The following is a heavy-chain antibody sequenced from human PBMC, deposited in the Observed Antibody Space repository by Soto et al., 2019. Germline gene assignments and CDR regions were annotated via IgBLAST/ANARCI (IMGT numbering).Heavy chain of an antibody. Sequence: EVQMVESGGGLIQPGGSLKLSCAVSGFGVTESETYVSWIRQAPGKGLEWVAAFYRGGRRNYAASVKGRFVISRDKSENSVFLQLNLVRVEDTAVYYCAREVAVGATAKFDRWGQGTMVIVSP. CDR1: GFGVTESETY. CDR2: FYRGGRR. V-gene: IGHV3-53*03. D-gene: IGHD1-26*01. J-gene: IGHJ5*02. CDR3: AREVAVGATAKFDR.